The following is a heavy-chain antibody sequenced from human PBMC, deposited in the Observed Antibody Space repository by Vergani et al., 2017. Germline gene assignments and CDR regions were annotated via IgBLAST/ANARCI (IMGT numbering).Heavy chain of an antibody. CDR1: GFSFNQYG. J-gene: IGHJ5*02. D-gene: IGHD1-14*01. CDR2: TWYDGNNK. Sequence: QVQLVESGGGVVQPGRSLRLSCAASGFSFNQYGMHWVRQDPGKGLEWVAVTWYDGNNKQYADSVKGRFTISRDNSKSTMYLQMNSLRDDDTGVYYCARDLRLLYNRFDPWGQGTLVTVSS. CDR3: ARDLRLLYNRFDP. V-gene: IGHV3-33*01.